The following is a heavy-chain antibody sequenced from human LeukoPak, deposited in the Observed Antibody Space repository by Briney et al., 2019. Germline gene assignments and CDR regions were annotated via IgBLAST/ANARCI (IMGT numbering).Heavy chain of an antibody. V-gene: IGHV4-39*07. CDR1: GGSISSSSHY. CDR2: MYYRGST. Sequence: SETLSLTCTVSGGSISSSSHYWGWIRQPPGKGLEWIGSMYYRGSTYHNPSLKSRVTISVDTSKNQFSLKLSSVTAADTAVYYCARDSSGWYHWFDPWGQGTLVTVSS. J-gene: IGHJ5*02. CDR3: ARDSSGWYHWFDP. D-gene: IGHD6-19*01.